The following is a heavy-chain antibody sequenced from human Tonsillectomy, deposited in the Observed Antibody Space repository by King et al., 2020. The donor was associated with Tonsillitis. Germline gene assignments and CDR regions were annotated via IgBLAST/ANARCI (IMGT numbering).Heavy chain of an antibody. J-gene: IGHJ4*02. V-gene: IGHV1-18*04. Sequence: VQLVESGAEVKKPGASVKVSCKASGYTFTSYGISWVRQAPGQGLEWMGWISAYNGNTNYAQKLQGSVTMTTDTSTSTAYMVLRSLRSDDTAVYYCARDPSLGYSYGYWGGFDYWGQGTLVTVSS. CDR1: GYTFTSYG. CDR3: ARDPSLGYSYGYWGGFDY. D-gene: IGHD5-18*01. CDR2: ISAYNGNT.